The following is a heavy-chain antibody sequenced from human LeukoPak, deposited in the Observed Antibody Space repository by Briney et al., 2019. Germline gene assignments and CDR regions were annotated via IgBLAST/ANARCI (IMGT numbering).Heavy chain of an antibody. J-gene: IGHJ4*02. Sequence: GGSLRLYCAASGFTSTNAWMSWVRQAPGKGLEWVGRIRRKSDGGTTDYAAPAKGRFTISRDDSKTTVYLQMNSLKTEDTAVYYCATDLLDYWGQGTLVTVSS. V-gene: IGHV3-15*01. CDR1: GFTSTNAW. CDR3: ATDLLDY. CDR2: IRRKSDGGTT.